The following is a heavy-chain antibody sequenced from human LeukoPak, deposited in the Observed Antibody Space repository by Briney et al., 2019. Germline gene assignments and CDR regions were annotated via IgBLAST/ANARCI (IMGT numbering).Heavy chain of an antibody. V-gene: IGHV3-74*01. CDR2: INSDGSST. CDR3: ARGSSGWYYFDY. D-gene: IGHD6-19*01. CDR1: GFTFSSYW. Sequence: PGGSLRLSCAASGFTFSSYWMHWVRQAPGKGLVWVSRINSDGSSTSYADSVKGRFTISRDNAKNTLYLQMNSLRAEDTAMYYCARGSSGWYYFDYWGQGTLVTVSS. J-gene: IGHJ4*02.